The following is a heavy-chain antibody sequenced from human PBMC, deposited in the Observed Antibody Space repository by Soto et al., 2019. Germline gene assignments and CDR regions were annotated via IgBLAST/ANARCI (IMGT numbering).Heavy chain of an antibody. J-gene: IGHJ4*02. D-gene: IGHD6-13*01. CDR3: ARDSGAKLSSS. V-gene: IGHV1-69*01. CDR2: IVPIYRTA. Sequence: QVPLVQSGAEVREPGSSVKVSCKASGGTFSSYRINWVRQAPGQGLEWVGGIVPIYRTADYAQKFQGRVSITADESARTTYLELSSLKSQDTAVYYCARDSGAKLSSSWGQGTLVTVSS. CDR1: GGTFSSYR.